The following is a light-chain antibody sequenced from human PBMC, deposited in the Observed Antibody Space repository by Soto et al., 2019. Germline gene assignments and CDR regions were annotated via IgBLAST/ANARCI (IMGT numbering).Light chain of an antibody. CDR1: SSNIGAGYE. CDR2: ENN. CDR3: QSYDSSLSGYV. Sequence: QSVLTQPPSVSAAPGQRVTISCTGSSSNIGAGYEAHWYQQVPGTAPKLLIYENNNRPSGVPDRFSGSKSGTSASLALTGLQAEDEAEYSCQSYDSSLSGYVFGTGTKLTVL. V-gene: IGLV1-40*01. J-gene: IGLJ1*01.